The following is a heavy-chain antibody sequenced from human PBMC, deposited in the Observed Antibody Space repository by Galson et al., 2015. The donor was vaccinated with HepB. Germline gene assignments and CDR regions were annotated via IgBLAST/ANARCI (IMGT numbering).Heavy chain of an antibody. V-gene: IGHV3-66*01. CDR3: ASRRLPSDAFDV. CDR2: INTGDGT. CDR1: GIMVRNTE. Sequence: SLRLSCAASGIMVRNTEMNWVRQAPGKGLEWVSEINTGDGTYYADSVRGRFDISKDTSENTLYLEMNSLRAEDTALYYCASRRLPSDAFDVWGQGTMVTVSS. J-gene: IGHJ3*01.